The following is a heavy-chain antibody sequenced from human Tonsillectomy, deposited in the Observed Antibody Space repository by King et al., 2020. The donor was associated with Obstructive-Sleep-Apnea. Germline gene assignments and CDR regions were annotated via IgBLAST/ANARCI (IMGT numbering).Heavy chain of an antibody. CDR1: GGSFSGDSW. CDR3: VKHGFFSLEY. J-gene: IGHJ4*02. V-gene: IGHV4-4*02. CDR2: IHRSGVT. D-gene: IGHD3-10*01. Sequence: VQLQESGPGLLKPSGTLSLTCAVSGGSFSGDSWWSWVRQPPGQGLEWIGEIHRSGVTNYNAALKSRVTLSLDNSRNQFSLRLTSVTAADTAVYYCVKHGFFSLEYWGQGTLATVSS.